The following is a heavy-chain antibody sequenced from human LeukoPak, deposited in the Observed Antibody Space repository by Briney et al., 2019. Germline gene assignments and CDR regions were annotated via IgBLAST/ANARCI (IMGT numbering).Heavy chain of an antibody. V-gene: IGHV4-61*02. J-gene: IGHJ4*02. CDR1: GGSISSGSYY. CDR2: IYTSGST. CDR3: ARGTYGSGSYYPDY. D-gene: IGHD3-10*01. Sequence: PSETLSLTCTVSGGSISSGSYYWSWIRQPAGKGLEWIGRIYTSGSTNYNPSLKSRVTISVDTSKNQFSLKLSSVTAADTAVYYCARGTYGSGSYYPDYWGQGTLVTVSS.